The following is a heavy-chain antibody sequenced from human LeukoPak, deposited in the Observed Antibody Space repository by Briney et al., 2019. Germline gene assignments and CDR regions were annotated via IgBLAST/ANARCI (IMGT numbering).Heavy chain of an antibody. CDR3: VKDSHFAMACSGGSCSFDY. CDR1: GFTFSGYA. J-gene: IGHJ4*02. CDR2: ISSNGGGT. D-gene: IGHD2-15*01. Sequence: GGSLRLSCSASGFTFSGYAMHWVRQAPGKGLEYVSGISSNGGGTYYADSVKGRFTISRDNSKSTLYLQMSSLRAEDTAVYYCVKDSHFAMACSGGSCSFDYWGQGTLVTVSS. V-gene: IGHV3-64D*06.